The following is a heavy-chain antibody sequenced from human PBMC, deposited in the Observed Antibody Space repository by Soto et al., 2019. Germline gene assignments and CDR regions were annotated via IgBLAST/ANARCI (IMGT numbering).Heavy chain of an antibody. J-gene: IGHJ4*02. V-gene: IGHV4-34*01. CDR3: ARENYYDSSGYYWY. D-gene: IGHD3-22*01. CDR2: INHSGST. CDR1: GGSFSGYY. Sequence: QVQLQQWGAGLLKPSETLSLTCAVYGGSFSGYYWSWIRQPPGKGLEWIGEINHSGSTNYNPSLKSRVTISVDTSKNHFSLKMSSVTAADTAVYYCARENYYDSSGYYWYWGQGTLVTVSS.